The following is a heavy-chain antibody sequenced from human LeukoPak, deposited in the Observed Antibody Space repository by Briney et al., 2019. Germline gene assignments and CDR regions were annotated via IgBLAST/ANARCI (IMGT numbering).Heavy chain of an antibody. CDR2: IYYSGST. Sequence: SETLSLTCAVSGGSISSYYWSWIRQPPGKGLEWIGYIYYSGSTNYNPSLKSRVTISVDTSKNQFSLKLSSVTAADTAVYYCARGIAVAGTGFDYWGQGTLVTVSS. J-gene: IGHJ4*02. D-gene: IGHD6-19*01. V-gene: IGHV4-59*01. CDR1: GGSISSYY. CDR3: ARGIAVAGTGFDY.